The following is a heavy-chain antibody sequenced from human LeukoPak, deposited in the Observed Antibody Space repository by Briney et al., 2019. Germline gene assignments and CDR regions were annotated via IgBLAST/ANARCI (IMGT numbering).Heavy chain of an antibody. CDR1: GFIFNNYG. V-gene: IGHV3-30*03. D-gene: IGHD6-19*01. CDR3: ARGQKSVGRTLAGTTIYSYYYYMDV. J-gene: IGHJ6*03. Sequence: GGSLRLSCAVSGFIFNNYGMHWVRQAPGKGLEWVAVISYDGSNKYYAGSVKGRFTISRDISKNTLYLQMNSLRAEDTAVYYCARGQKSVGRTLAGTTIYSYYYYMDVWGKGTTVTVSS. CDR2: ISYDGSNK.